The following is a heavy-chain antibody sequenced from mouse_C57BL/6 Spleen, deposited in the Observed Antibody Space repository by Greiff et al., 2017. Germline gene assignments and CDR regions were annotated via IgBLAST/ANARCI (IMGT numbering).Heavy chain of an antibody. CDR2: ISSGGSYT. CDR3: ARGGIYYDYDDYAMDY. Sequence: EVKLVESGGDLVKPGGSLKLSCAASGFTFSSYGMSWVRQTPDKRLEWVATISSGGSYTYYPDSVKGRFTISRDNAKNTLYLQMSRLKSEDTAMYYCARGGIYYDYDDYAMDYWGQGTSVTVSS. J-gene: IGHJ4*01. CDR1: GFTFSSYG. V-gene: IGHV5-6*01. D-gene: IGHD2-4*01.